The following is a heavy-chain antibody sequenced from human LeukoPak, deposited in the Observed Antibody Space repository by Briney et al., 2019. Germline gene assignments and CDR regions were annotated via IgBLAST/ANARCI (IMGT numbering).Heavy chain of an antibody. J-gene: IGHJ4*02. CDR1: GYTFTDYY. CDR2: INPNSGGT. D-gene: IGHD1-26*01. V-gene: IGHV1-2*02. CDR3: AKDGKRATPFDY. Sequence: ASVKVSCKASGYTFTDYYMHWVRQAPGQGLEWMGWINPNSGGTNYALKFQGRVTMTRDTSISTAYMELSSLRSDDTAVYFCAKDGKRATPFDYWGQGTLVTVSS.